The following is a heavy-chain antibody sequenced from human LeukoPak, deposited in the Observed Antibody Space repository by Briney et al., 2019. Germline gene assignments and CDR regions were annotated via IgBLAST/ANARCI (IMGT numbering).Heavy chain of an antibody. CDR2: ISSSSSYI. CDR1: GFTFSSYS. D-gene: IGHD3-9*01. CDR3: ARIDWWLAPFPDHPPNVDY. Sequence: GGSLRLSCAASGFTFSSYSMNWVRQAPGKGLEWVSSISSSSSYIYYADSVKGRFTISRDNAKNSLYLQMNSLRAEDTPVYYCARIDWWLAPFPDHPPNVDYWGQGTLVTVSS. J-gene: IGHJ4*02. V-gene: IGHV3-21*01.